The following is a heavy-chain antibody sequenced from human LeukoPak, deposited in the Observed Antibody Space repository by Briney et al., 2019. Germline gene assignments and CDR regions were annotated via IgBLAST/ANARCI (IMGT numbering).Heavy chain of an antibody. CDR2: INHSGST. CDR3: ARGGIGKVVVAATRGIYYYYYGMDV. D-gene: IGHD2-15*01. Sequence: SETLSLTCAVYGGSFSGYYWSWIRQPPGKGLEWVGEINHSGSTTYNPSLKSRVTISVDTSKNQFSLKLSSVTAADTAVYYCARGGIGKVVVAATRGIYYYYYGMDVWGQGTTVTVSS. V-gene: IGHV4-34*01. CDR1: GGSFSGYY. J-gene: IGHJ6*02.